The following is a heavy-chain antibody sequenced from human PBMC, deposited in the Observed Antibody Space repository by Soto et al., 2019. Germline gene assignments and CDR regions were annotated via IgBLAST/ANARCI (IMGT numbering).Heavy chain of an antibody. CDR1: GDSVSSNSAA. J-gene: IGHJ6*02. Sequence: SPTLSLTCAISGDSVSSNSAAWNWIRQSPSRGLEWLGRTYYRSKWYNDYAVSVKSRITINPDTSKNQFSLQLNSVTPEDTAVYYCARETGRDMATNARSVYYYYGMDVWGQGTTVTVSS. CDR3: ARETGRDMATNARSVYYYYGMDV. CDR2: TYYRSKWYN. D-gene: IGHD5-12*01. V-gene: IGHV6-1*01.